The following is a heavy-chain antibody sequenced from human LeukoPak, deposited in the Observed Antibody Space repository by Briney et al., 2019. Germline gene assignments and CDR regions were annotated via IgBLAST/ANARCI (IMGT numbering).Heavy chain of an antibody. D-gene: IGHD3-10*01. V-gene: IGHV3-30*03. J-gene: IGHJ4*02. CDR2: IIYDGVYK. Sequence: PGTSLRLSCAASGFTFTSYGMHWVRQAPGKGLEWVALIIYDGVYKYYSDSVKSRFTISSDTSKNTMYLQMNSLRAEDTAVYYCARDLSPVVRASAMGYWGQGTLVTVSS. CDR1: GFTFTSYG. CDR3: ARDLSPVVRASAMGY.